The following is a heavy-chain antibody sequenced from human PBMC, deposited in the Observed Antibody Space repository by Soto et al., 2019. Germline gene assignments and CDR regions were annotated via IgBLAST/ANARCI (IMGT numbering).Heavy chain of an antibody. V-gene: IGHV3-30*18. D-gene: IGHD1-26*01. CDR2: ISYDGSNK. J-gene: IGHJ4*02. CDR3: AKALMGGATWGYFDY. CDR1: GFTFSSYG. Sequence: QVQLVESGGGVVQPGRSLRLSCAASGFTFSSYGMHWVRQAPGKGLEWVAVISYDGSNKYYADSVKGRFTISRDNSKNTLYLQMNSLRAEDTAVYYCAKALMGGATWGYFDYWGQGTLVTVSS.